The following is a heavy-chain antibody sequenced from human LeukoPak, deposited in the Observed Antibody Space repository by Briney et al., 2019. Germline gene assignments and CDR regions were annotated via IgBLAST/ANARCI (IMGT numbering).Heavy chain of an antibody. D-gene: IGHD6-6*01. Sequence: EGSLRLSCAASGFTFSSYWMSWVRQAPGKGLEWVANIKQDGSEKYYVDSVKGRFTISRDNAKNSLYLQMNSLRAEDTAVYYCARDFGSQLVRYYYYMDVWGKGTTVTVSS. V-gene: IGHV3-7*01. J-gene: IGHJ6*03. CDR3: ARDFGSQLVRYYYYMDV. CDR1: GFTFSSYW. CDR2: IKQDGSEK.